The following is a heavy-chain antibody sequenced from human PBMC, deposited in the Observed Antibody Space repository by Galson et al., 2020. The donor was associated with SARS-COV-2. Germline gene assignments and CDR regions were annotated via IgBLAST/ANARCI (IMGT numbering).Heavy chain of an antibody. CDR2: ISTSSTYI. Sequence: GESQKISCAASGFTFRTYNMNWVRQAPGNGLEWVSSISTSSTYIYYADSVKGRFTVSRDNAKSSLYLQMNSLRAEDTAVYYCARDHSPSEILTDYYSTGQYYYGMDVWGQGSTVTVSS. CDR3: ARDHSPSEILTDYYSTGQYYYGMDV. J-gene: IGHJ6*02. D-gene: IGHD3-9*01. CDR1: GFTFRTYN. V-gene: IGHV3-21*01.